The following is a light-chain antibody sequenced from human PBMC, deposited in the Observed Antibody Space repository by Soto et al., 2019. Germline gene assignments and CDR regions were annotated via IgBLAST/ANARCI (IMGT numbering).Light chain of an antibody. J-gene: IGLJ1*01. V-gene: IGLV7-43*01. CDR2: STT. CDR1: TGALTSGHY. CDR3: RLYRGGVHV. Sequence: QAVVTQESSLAVSPGGTVTLTCASSTGALTSGHYTCWFQLRHGQAPRPLIYSTTEKHSWTPDRFSGSLLGGTAALTLSGVQPEVEADFYCRLYRGGVHVFGCGTKVIVL.